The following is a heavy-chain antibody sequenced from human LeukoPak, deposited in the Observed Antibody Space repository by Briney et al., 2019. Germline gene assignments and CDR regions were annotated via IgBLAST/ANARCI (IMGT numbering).Heavy chain of an antibody. CDR2: IYYSGST. CDR3: ARDGSTMVRGVTAIDY. J-gene: IGHJ4*02. Sequence: SETLSLTCIVSGGSISSYYWSWIRQPPQKGLEWIGYIYYSGSTNYNPSLKSRVAMSIDTSKNQFSLMLTSVTAADTAVYYCARDGSTMVRGVTAIDYWGQGTLVTVSS. D-gene: IGHD3-10*01. CDR1: GGSISSYY. V-gene: IGHV4-59*12.